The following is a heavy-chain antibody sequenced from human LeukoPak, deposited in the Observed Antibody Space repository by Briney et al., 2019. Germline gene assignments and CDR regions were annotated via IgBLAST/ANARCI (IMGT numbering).Heavy chain of an antibody. D-gene: IGHD4-17*01. V-gene: IGHV3-21*01. CDR2: ISSGSSYI. J-gene: IGHJ4*02. Sequence: GGSLRLSCAASGFTFSSYSMNWVRQAPGKGLEWASSISSGSSYIYYADSVKGRFTISRDNAKNSLYLQMNSLRAEDTAVYYCARDGDYGDYGPPHDYWGQGTLVTVSS. CDR3: ARDGDYGDYGPPHDY. CDR1: GFTFSSYS.